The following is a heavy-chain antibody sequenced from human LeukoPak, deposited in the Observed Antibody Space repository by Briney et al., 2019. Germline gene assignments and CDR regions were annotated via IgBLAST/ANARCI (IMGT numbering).Heavy chain of an antibody. D-gene: IGHD3-9*01. J-gene: IGHJ4*02. CDR1: GGSISSSSYY. CDR3: ARGGKSEVLRYFDWLFCFDY. CDR2: IYYSGST. V-gene: IGHV4-39*07. Sequence: KPSETLSLTCTVSGGSISSSSYYWGWIRQPPGKGLEWIGSIYYSGSTYYNPSLKSRVTISADTSKNQFSLKLSSVTAADTAVYYCARGGKSEVLRYFDWLFCFDYWGQGTLVTVSS.